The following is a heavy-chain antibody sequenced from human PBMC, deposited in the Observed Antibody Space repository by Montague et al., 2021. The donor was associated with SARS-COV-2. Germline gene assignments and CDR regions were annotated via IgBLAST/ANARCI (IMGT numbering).Heavy chain of an antibody. CDR1: GFTLSSYG. CDR2: ISYDGSNK. V-gene: IGHV3-30-3*01. CDR3: ARDTYDSSGYSDGMDV. Sequence: SLRLSCAASGFTLSSYGMHWVRQAPGKGLEWVAVISYDGSNKYYADSVKGRFTISRDNSKNTLYLQMNSLRAEDTAVYYCARDTYDSSGYSDGMDVWGQGTTVTVSS. J-gene: IGHJ6*02. D-gene: IGHD3-22*01.